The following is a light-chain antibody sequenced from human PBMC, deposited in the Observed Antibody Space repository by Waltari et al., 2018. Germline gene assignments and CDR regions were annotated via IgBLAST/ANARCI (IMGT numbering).Light chain of an antibody. V-gene: IGLV8-61*01. CDR3: VLYMGSGISV. Sequence: QTVVTQHPSFAVSPGGPVTLTGGFSAGSVPTSYSPSWYQQTPDHSPRSLIYHTNTRSSGVPDRFSGSILGNKAALTITGAQADDESDYYCVLYMGSGISVFGGGTKLTVL. CDR1: AGSVPTSYS. J-gene: IGLJ3*02. CDR2: HTN.